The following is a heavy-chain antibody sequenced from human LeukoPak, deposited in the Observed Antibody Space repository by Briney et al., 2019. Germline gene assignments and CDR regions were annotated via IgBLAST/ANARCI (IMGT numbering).Heavy chain of an antibody. V-gene: IGHV3-23*01. Sequence: PSETLSLTCTVSGGSISSGGYYWSWIRQAPGKGLEWVSAISGSGGRTYYADSVKGRFTISRDNSKNTLYLQMNSLRAEDTAVYYCAKAPPYYYDSSGYYLFDYWGQGTLVTVSS. CDR3: AKAPPYYYDSSGYYLFDY. CDR1: GGSISSGGYY. J-gene: IGHJ4*02. D-gene: IGHD3-22*01. CDR2: ISGSGGRT.